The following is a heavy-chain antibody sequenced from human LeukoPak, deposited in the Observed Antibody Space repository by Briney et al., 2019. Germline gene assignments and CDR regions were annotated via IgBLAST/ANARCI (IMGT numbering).Heavy chain of an antibody. D-gene: IGHD1-26*01. V-gene: IGHV3-21*01. CDR1: GFTFSVSG. CDR3: ARDDLFRGSYYRPLVY. Sequence: PGGSLRLCCVASGFTFSVSGMHWVRQASGKGVEWVSSISSSSSYIYYADSVKGRFTISRDNAKNSLYLQMNSLRAEDTAVYYCARDDLFRGSYYRPLVYWGQGTLVTVSS. CDR2: ISSSSSYI. J-gene: IGHJ4*02.